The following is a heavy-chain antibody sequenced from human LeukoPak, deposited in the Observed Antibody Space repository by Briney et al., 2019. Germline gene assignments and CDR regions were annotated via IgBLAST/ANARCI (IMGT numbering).Heavy chain of an antibody. Sequence: GGSLRLSCAASGFTFSGYAMHWVRQASGKGLEWVGRIRSKANSYATAYAASVKGRFTISRDDSKNTAYLQMNSLKTEDTAVYYCTRGRGAAADCDYWGQGTLVTVSS. D-gene: IGHD6-13*01. CDR3: TRGRGAAADCDY. J-gene: IGHJ4*02. CDR1: GFTFSGYA. CDR2: IRSKANSYAT. V-gene: IGHV3-73*01.